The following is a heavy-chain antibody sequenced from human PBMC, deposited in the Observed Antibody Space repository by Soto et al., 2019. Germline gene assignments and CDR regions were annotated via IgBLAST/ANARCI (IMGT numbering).Heavy chain of an antibody. D-gene: IGHD3-10*01. CDR1: GFTFSSYA. CDR2: ISGSGGST. CDR3: VGSGVAEEQYAFDI. Sequence: EVQLLESGGGLVQPGGSLRLSCAASGFTFSSYAMSWVRQAPGKGLEWVSAISGSGGSTYYADSVKGRFTISRDNSKTTLYLQMNSLRAEDTAVYYCVGSGVAEEQYAFDIWGQGTMVTVSS. J-gene: IGHJ3*02. V-gene: IGHV3-23*01.